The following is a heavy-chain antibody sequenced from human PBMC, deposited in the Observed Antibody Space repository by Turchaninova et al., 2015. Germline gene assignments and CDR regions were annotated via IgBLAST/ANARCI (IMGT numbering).Heavy chain of an antibody. D-gene: IGHD2-15*01. Sequence: QVQLPESGPGLVTPSGTLSLTCAVSGGSISSDDWWRCVPQPPGEGLEWIDEIQHSESTKYSPSLKSRVTIAVDKSKNQFSLNLSSVTAADTAVYYCARGGGCGGSCYGGLYYFYMDVWGKGTTITVSS. J-gene: IGHJ6*03. CDR3: ARGGGCGGSCYGGLYYFYMDV. CDR1: GGSISSDDW. CDR2: IQHSEST. V-gene: IGHV4-4*02.